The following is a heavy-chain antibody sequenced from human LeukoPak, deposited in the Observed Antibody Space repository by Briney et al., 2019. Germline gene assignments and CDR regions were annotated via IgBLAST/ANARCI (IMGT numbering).Heavy chain of an antibody. V-gene: IGHV3-23*01. D-gene: IGHD1-14*01. CDR1: GFTLSSNA. J-gene: IGHJ5*02. CDR3: AKNQGAGGPNWVDP. Sequence: GGSLRLFCAASGFTLSSNAMSWVRQAPGMGLEWISANGGSTGTTYYADSVKGRFTISRDTSKNTLYLQMNSLTVEDTAVYYCAKNQGAGGPNWVDPWGQGTLVTVSS. CDR2: NGGSTGTT.